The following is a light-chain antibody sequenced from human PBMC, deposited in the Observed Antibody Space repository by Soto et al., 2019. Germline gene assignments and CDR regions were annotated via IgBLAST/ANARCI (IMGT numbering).Light chain of an antibody. CDR1: QSISSW. Sequence: DIQMTQSPSTLSASVGDRVTITCRASQSISSWLGWYQQKPGKAPKLLIYRASSLESGVPSRFSGSGSGTEFTLTISSLQPDDFATYYCQQYNSYSPITFGQGTRLEIK. V-gene: IGKV1-5*03. CDR3: QQYNSYSPIT. J-gene: IGKJ5*01. CDR2: RAS.